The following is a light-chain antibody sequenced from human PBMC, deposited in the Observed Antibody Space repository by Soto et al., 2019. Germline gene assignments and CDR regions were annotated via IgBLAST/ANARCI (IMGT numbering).Light chain of an antibody. CDR2: DAS. CDR1: QSVSSN. Sequence: EIGMTHSPATLSVSPWEIATPSCRASQSVSSNLAWHQQKPGQAPRILMYDASTRATGISARFSGSGSGTEFTLTISSLQSEDFAVYYCQQYHNWPITFGQRTRLEI. J-gene: IGKJ5*01. CDR3: QQYHNWPIT. V-gene: IGKV3-15*01.